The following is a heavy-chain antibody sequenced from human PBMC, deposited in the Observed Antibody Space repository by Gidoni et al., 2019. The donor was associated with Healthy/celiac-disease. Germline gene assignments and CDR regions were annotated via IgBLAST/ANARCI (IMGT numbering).Heavy chain of an antibody. V-gene: IGHV3-33*01. CDR3: ARDSYYYYYGMDV. CDR1: GFTFSSYG. Sequence: VVQPGRSLRPSCAGSGFTFSSYGMHWVRQAPGKGLEWVAVIWYDGSNKYYADSVKGRFTISRDNSKNTLYLQMNSLRAEDTAVYYCARDSYYYYYGMDVWGQGTTVTVSS. J-gene: IGHJ6*02. CDR2: IWYDGSNK.